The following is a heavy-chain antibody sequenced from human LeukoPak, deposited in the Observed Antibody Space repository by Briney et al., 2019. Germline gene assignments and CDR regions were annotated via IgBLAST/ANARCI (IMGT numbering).Heavy chain of an antibody. CDR2: INLSGST. CDR1: GGSFSGYY. CDR3: ARGGDYDFWSGLNYYYYYMDV. Sequence: PSETLSLTCAVYGGSFSGYYWSWIRQPPGEGLEWIGEINLSGSTNYNPSLKSRVTISVDTSKNQFSLKLSSVTAADTAVYYCARGGDYDFWSGLNYYYYYMDVWGKGTTVTVSS. D-gene: IGHD3-3*01. J-gene: IGHJ6*03. V-gene: IGHV4-34*01.